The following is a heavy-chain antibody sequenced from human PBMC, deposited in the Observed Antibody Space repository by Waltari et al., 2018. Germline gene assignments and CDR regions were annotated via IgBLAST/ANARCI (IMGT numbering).Heavy chain of an antibody. Sequence: QVQLVQSGAEVKKPGASVKVSCKASGYTFTSYDINWVRQATGQGLEWMGWMNPNSGNTGYAQKVEGRVTFTRNTSRSTAYMELSSRRAEDAAVYYCARDAELRSFGYWGQGTLVTVSS. CDR3: ARDAELRSFGY. V-gene: IGHV1-8*03. D-gene: IGHD4-17*01. CDR1: GYTFTSYD. J-gene: IGHJ4*02. CDR2: MNPNSGNT.